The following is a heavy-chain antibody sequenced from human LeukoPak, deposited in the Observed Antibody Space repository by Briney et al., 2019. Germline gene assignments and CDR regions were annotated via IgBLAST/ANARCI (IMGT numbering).Heavy chain of an antibody. J-gene: IGHJ6*02. CDR2: INPNSGGT. CDR3: AGAPYYYDSSGYYRTDYYYGMDV. Sequence: ASVEVSCKTSGYSFTGYYLHWVRQAPGQGLEWMGWINPNSGGTNYAQKFQGRVTMTRDTSSSTAYMELSRLRSDDTAVYYCAGAPYYYDSSGYYRTDYYYGMDVWGQGTTVTVSS. D-gene: IGHD3-22*01. V-gene: IGHV1-2*02. CDR1: GYSFTGYY.